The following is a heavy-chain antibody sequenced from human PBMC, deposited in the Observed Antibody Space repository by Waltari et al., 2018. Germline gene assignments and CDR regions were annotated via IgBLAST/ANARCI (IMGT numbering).Heavy chain of an antibody. Sequence: EVQLVESGGGLVQPGGSLRLSCAASGFTFSNCWMSWVRQAPGKGLEWVANIKQDGSEKYYVDSVKGRFTISRDNAKNSLYLQMNSLRAEDTAVYYCARENLGGSGWYEDYWGQGTLVTVSS. D-gene: IGHD6-19*01. CDR2: IKQDGSEK. CDR3: ARENLGGSGWYEDY. V-gene: IGHV3-7*01. J-gene: IGHJ4*02. CDR1: GFTFSNCW.